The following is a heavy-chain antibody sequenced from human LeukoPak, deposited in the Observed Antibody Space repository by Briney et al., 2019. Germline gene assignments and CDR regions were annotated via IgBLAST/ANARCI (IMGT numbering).Heavy chain of an antibody. V-gene: IGHV4-4*07. Sequence: PSETLSLTCTVSGGSISSYYWSWIRQPAGKGLEWIGRIYTSGSTNYNPSLKSRVTMSVDTSKNQFSLKLSSVTAADTAVYYCAREGWALNLFKYYYMDVWGKGTTVTVSS. CDR1: GGSISSYY. CDR3: AREGWALNLFKYYYMDV. CDR2: IYTSGST. D-gene: IGHD2-15*01. J-gene: IGHJ6*03.